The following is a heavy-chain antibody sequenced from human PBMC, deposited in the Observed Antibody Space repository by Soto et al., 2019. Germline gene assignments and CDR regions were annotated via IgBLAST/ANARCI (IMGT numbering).Heavy chain of an antibody. CDR3: ARINIAGTFYYDN. D-gene: IGHD6-13*01. CDR1: GGSISSGDYY. CDR2: IYYSGSA. J-gene: IGHJ4*02. V-gene: IGHV4-30-4*01. Sequence: SETLSLTCSVSGGSISSGDYYWSWVRQPPGKGLEWIGYIYYSGSAYYNPSLKTRLAMSVDTSNNHFSLKLSSVTVADTAVYYCARINIAGTFYYDNWGQGTPVTVSS.